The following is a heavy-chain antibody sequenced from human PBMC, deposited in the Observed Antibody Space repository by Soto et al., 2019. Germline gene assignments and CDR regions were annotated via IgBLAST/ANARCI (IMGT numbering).Heavy chain of an antibody. CDR3: ARGRDSYGLYYFDY. J-gene: IGHJ4*02. D-gene: IGHD5-18*01. Sequence: EVQLVETGGGLIQPGGSLRLSCAASGFTVSSNYMSWVRQAPGKGLEWVSVIYSGGSTYYADSVKGRFTISRDNSKNTLYLQMNSLRAEDTAVYYCARGRDSYGLYYFDYWGQGTLVTVSS. CDR2: IYSGGST. V-gene: IGHV3-53*02. CDR1: GFTVSSNY.